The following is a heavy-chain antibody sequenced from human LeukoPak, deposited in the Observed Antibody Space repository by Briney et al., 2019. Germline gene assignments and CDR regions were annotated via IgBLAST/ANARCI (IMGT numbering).Heavy chain of an antibody. CDR1: GDSVSNKSAA. D-gene: IGHD6-19*01. J-gene: IGHJ4*02. CDR2: TYYRSKWYS. CDR3: ARDSSGWRSIFDY. Sequence: SQTLSLTCAISGDSVSNKSAAWNWIRQSPSRGLEWLGRTYYRSKWYSDYAVSVKSPLTINPDTSKNQFSLQLNSVTPEDTAVYYCARDSSGWRSIFDYWGQGTLVSVSS. V-gene: IGHV6-1*01.